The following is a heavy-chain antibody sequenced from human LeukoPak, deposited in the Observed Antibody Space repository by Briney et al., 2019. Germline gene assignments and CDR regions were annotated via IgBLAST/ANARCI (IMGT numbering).Heavy chain of an antibody. V-gene: IGHV3-66*01. CDR2: IYSGGST. Sequence: PGGSLRLSCAASGFTVSSNYMSWVRQAPGKGLEWVSVIYSGGSTYYADSVKGRFTISRDNARNSLYLQVNSLRAEDTAVYYCARDGLAAATLHWCFDLWGRGTLVTVSS. J-gene: IGHJ2*01. D-gene: IGHD6-25*01. CDR3: ARDGLAAATLHWCFDL. CDR1: GFTVSSNY.